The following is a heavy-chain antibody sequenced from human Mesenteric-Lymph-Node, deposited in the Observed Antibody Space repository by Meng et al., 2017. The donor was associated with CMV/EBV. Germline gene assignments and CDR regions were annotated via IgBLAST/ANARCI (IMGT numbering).Heavy chain of an antibody. CDR1: GGTFSSYA. J-gene: IGHJ4*02. V-gene: IGHV1-69*04. D-gene: IGHD5-24*01. Sequence: SGGTFSSYAISWVRQAPGQGLEWMGRIIPILGTANYAQKFQGRVTITADKSTSTAYMELSSLRSEDTAVYYCARGEMATISSGFDYWGQGTLVTVSS. CDR2: IIPILGTA. CDR3: ARGEMATISSGFDY.